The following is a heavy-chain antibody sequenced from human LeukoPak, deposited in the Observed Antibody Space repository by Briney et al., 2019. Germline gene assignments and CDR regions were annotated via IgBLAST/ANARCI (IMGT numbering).Heavy chain of an antibody. J-gene: IGHJ4*02. CDR1: GGTFTSYA. Sequence: SVKVSCKASGGTFTSYAFSWVRQAPGQGLEWMGRISPIPGIANYAQKFQGRATISADKSTSTAYMELSSLRSEDTALYYCARETSGFDYWGQGTLVTVSS. V-gene: IGHV1-69*04. CDR2: ISPIPGIA. CDR3: ARETSGFDY.